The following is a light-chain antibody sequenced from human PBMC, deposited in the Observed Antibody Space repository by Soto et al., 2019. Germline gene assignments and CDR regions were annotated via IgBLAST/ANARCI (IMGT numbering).Light chain of an antibody. J-gene: IGLJ2*01. V-gene: IGLV1-40*01. CDR3: QSYDSSLSGVV. CDR2: AND. Sequence: QTVLTQPPSVSGAPGQWVTISCTGSRSNLGAGYDVHWYQHLPGTAPKLFIYANDNRPSGVPDRFSGSKSDTSASLAITGLQAEDEADYYCQSYDSSLSGVVFGGGTKLTVL. CDR1: RSNLGAGYD.